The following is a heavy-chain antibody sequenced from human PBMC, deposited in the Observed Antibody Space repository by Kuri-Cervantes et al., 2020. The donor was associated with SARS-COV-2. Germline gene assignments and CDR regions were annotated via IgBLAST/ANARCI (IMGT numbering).Heavy chain of an antibody. CDR3: ARDPKSSSWYYFDY. J-gene: IGHJ4*02. Sequence: SETLSLTCAVFGGSFSAYYWNWIRQLPGKGLECIGEINHSGSTNYNPSLNSRVTISIDTSNNHFSLRPSSVTAADTAVYYCARDPKSSSWYYFDYWGQGTLVTVSS. CDR1: GGSFSAYY. CDR2: INHSGST. V-gene: IGHV4-34*01. D-gene: IGHD6-13*01.